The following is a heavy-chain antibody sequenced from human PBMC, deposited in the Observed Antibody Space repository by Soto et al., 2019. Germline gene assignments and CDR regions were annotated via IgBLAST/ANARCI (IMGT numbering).Heavy chain of an antibody. CDR3: ASGKSQMSQDRMGFYYYMDV. D-gene: IGHD1-1*01. CDR2: VIPLLDAS. CDR1: GAAFSNYT. J-gene: IGHJ6*03. V-gene: IGHV1-69*08. Sequence: QVQLVQSGADVKKPGSSVKISCTASGAAFSNYTFTWVRRAPGQGLEWVGRVIPLLDASNYAEKFQDRVTIRADRSTSTVYMELGGLRSEDSAIYYCASGKSQMSQDRMGFYYYMDVWGKGTTVTVSS.